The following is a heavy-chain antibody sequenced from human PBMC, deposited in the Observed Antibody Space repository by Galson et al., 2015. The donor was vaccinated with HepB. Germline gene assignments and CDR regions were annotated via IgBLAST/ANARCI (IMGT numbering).Heavy chain of an antibody. Sequence: LRLSCAASGFTFSSYGMHWVRQAPGKGLEWIGSIYYSGSTYYNPSLKSRVTISVDTSKNQFSLKLSSVTAADTAVYYCGSAAAAGTGWFDPWGQGTLVTVSS. CDR1: GFTFSSYG. J-gene: IGHJ5*02. D-gene: IGHD6-13*01. V-gene: IGHV4-59*05. CDR2: IYYSGST. CDR3: GSAAAAGTGWFDP.